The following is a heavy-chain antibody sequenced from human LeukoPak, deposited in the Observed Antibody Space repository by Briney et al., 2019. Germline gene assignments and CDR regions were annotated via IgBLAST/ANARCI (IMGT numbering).Heavy chain of an antibody. D-gene: IGHD3-10*01. CDR3: AKDDAWLQFGE. V-gene: IGHV3-30*18. J-gene: IGHJ4*02. Sequence: PGRSLRLSCAASGFTFSNNAMHWVRQAPGKGLEWVALISYDGSNKHYADSVKGRFTVSRDNFKNTLYLEVISLTAEDTAVYYCAKDDAWLQFGEWSQGTLVTVSS. CDR2: ISYDGSNK. CDR1: GFTFSNNA.